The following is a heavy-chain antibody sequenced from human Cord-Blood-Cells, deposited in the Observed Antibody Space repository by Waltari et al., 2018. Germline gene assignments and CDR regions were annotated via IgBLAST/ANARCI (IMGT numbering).Heavy chain of an antibody. D-gene: IGHD6-13*01. J-gene: IGHJ4*02. Sequence: EVQLVQSGAEVKKPGESLKISCQGSGYSFTSYWIGWVRQMPGKGLEWLGIIYPGDSDTRYSPSFQGQVTISADKSISTAYLQWSSLKASDTAMYYCARRVNSYSSSWYFDYWGQGTLVTVSS. CDR3: ARRVNSYSSSWYFDY. CDR2: IYPGDSDT. CDR1: GYSFTSYW. V-gene: IGHV5-51*01.